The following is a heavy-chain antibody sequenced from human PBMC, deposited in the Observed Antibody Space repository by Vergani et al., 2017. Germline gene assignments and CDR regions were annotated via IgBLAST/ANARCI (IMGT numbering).Heavy chain of an antibody. CDR2: IYSGGTT. Sequence: EVQLVESGGGLVQPGGFLRLSCAASVFTVSSNYMSWVRQAPGKGLEWVSVIYSGGTTYYADSVKGRVTIARDNSKNTLYLQMNSLRAEDTAVYYCAGDHAYYDVLADWGQGTLVTVSS. V-gene: IGHV3-66*02. J-gene: IGHJ4*02. CDR3: AGDHAYYDVLAD. CDR1: VFTVSSNY. D-gene: IGHD3-9*01.